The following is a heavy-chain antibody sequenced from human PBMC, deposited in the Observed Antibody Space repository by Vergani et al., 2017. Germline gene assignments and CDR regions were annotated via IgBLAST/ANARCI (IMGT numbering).Heavy chain of an antibody. V-gene: IGHV3-23*01. Sequence: EVQLLESGGGLVQPGGSLRLSCAASGFSFSDYAMSWVRQAPGKGLEWVAAISGSGSTTYYADSVKGRFTVSRDNSKNTLFLQMNSLRAEDTAVYYCAKKGFCVTSSCYTAPMDTLQYWGQGALVTVFS. D-gene: IGHD2-2*01. J-gene: IGHJ4*02. CDR3: AKKGFCVTSSCYTAPMDTLQY. CDR1: GFSFSDYA. CDR2: ISGSGSTT.